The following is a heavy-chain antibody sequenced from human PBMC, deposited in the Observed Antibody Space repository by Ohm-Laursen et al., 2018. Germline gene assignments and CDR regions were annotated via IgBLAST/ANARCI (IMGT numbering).Heavy chain of an antibody. CDR2: IYYSGTT. CDR3: ARRGHAFDI. Sequence: TLSLTCTVSGAPISTHYWSWIRQPPGKGLEWIGYIYYSGTTNYNPSLKSRVTILLNTSKNQFSLKLSSVTAADTAVYYCARRGHAFDIWGQGTMVTVSS. V-gene: IGHV4-59*11. CDR1: GAPISTHY. J-gene: IGHJ3*02.